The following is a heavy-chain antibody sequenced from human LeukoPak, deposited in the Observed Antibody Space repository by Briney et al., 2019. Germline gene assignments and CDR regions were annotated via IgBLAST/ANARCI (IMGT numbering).Heavy chain of an antibody. CDR2: INSDGINT. D-gene: IGHD3-22*01. CDR3: ARDLGQYYDTSDNWFDP. CDR1: DFSFITYA. Sequence: GGSLRLSCAGSDFSFITYAMSWVRQAPGKGLVWVSRINSDGINTSYADSVKGRFTISRDNAKNTLNLQMNSLRAEDTAVYYCARDLGQYYDTSDNWFDPWGQGTLVTVSS. J-gene: IGHJ5*02. V-gene: IGHV3-74*01.